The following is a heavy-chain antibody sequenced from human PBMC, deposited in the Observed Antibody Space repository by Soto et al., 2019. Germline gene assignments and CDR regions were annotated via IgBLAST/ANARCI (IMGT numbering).Heavy chain of an antibody. D-gene: IGHD2-21*01. V-gene: IGHV4-59*08. CDR2: XYYGAXT. J-gene: IGHJ5*02. CDR1: SASFSPNY. CDR3: ARLGAYFQSLDP. Sequence: PXXTLSLTCAVSSASFSPNYWAWIRQPPGKGLEWIASXYYGAXTTYNHHLRSXXAITLATXXSQFYLRLSTVTASDTAVYYCARLGAYFQSLDPWGQGTLVTVSS.